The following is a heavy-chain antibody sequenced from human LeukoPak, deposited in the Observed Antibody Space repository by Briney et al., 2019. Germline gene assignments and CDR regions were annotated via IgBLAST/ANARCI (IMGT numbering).Heavy chain of an antibody. Sequence: ASVKVSCKASGYTFTGYYMHWVRQAPGQGLEWMGWINPNSGGTNYAQKFQGRVTITADESTSTAYMELSSLRSEDTAVYYCARDFRVYSGYEFFDIWGQGTMVTVSS. J-gene: IGHJ3*02. D-gene: IGHD5-12*01. CDR3: ARDFRVYSGYEFFDI. CDR1: GYTFTGYY. CDR2: INPNSGGT. V-gene: IGHV1-2*02.